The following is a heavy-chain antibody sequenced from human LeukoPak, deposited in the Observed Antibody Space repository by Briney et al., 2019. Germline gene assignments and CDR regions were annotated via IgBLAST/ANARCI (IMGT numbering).Heavy chain of an antibody. V-gene: IGHV3-30*02. CDR2: IRYDGSNK. CDR3: ARGPSRYCSGGSCFVVY. D-gene: IGHD2-15*01. Sequence: GGSLRLSCAASGFTFSSYGMHWVRQAPGKGLEWVAFIRYDGSNKYYADSVKGRFTISRDNSKNTLYLQMNSLRAEDTAVYYCARGPSRYCSGGSCFVVYWGQGTLVTVSS. J-gene: IGHJ4*02. CDR1: GFTFSSYG.